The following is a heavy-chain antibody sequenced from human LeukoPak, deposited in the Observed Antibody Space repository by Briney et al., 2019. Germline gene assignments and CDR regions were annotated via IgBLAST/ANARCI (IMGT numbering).Heavy chain of an antibody. V-gene: IGHV3-30*04. CDR1: GFTFSNYT. J-gene: IGHJ6*02. CDR2: ISYDGNDE. Sequence: GRSPRLSCAASGFTFSNYTMHWVRQAPGKGLEWVTVISYDGNDEYYADSVKGRFTISRDKSKSTLYLQMNSLRAEDTGVYYCARGGDYNFWSGYSYGMDVWGQGTTVSVSS. D-gene: IGHD3-3*01. CDR3: ARGGDYNFWSGYSYGMDV.